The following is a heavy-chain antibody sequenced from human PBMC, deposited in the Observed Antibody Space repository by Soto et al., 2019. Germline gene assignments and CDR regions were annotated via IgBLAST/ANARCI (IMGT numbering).Heavy chain of an antibody. CDR1: GFTFSSYW. CDR2: INSDGSST. J-gene: IGHJ4*02. CDR3: ARGQNMTTVTTNLDY. D-gene: IGHD4-17*01. V-gene: IGHV3-74*01. Sequence: GGSLRLSCAASGFTFSSYWMHWVRQAPGKGLVWVSRINSDGSSTSYADSVKGRFTISRDNAKNTLYLQMNSLRAEDTAVYYCARGQNMTTVTTNLDYWGQGTLVTISS.